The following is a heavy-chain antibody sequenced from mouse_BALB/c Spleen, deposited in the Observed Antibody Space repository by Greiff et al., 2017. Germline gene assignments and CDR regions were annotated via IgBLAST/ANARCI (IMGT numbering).Heavy chain of an antibody. Sequence: QVQLKESGAELARPGASVKLSCKASGYTFTSYWMQWVKQRPGQGLEWIGAIYPGDGDTRYTQKFKGKATLTADKSSSTAYMQLSSLASEDSAVYYCARRGDRYDEFAYWGQGTLVTVSA. CDR3: ARRGDRYDEFAY. D-gene: IGHD2-14*01. CDR2: IYPGDGDT. V-gene: IGHV1-87*01. J-gene: IGHJ3*01. CDR1: GYTFTSYW.